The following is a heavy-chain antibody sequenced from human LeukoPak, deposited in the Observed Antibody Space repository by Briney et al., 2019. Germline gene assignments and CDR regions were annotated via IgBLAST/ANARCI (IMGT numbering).Heavy chain of an antibody. V-gene: IGHV3-74*01. J-gene: IGHJ3*01. Sequence: PGGSLRLSCAASGFAFSTFWMYWVRQTPEKGLVWVSRINPDGSSTTYADFVKGRFTISRDNAKNTLYLQMNNLRAEDTAIYYCSTLYSPAPFDFWGQGTVVTVSS. CDR2: INPDGSST. D-gene: IGHD5-12*01. CDR1: GFAFSTFW. CDR3: STLYSPAPFDF.